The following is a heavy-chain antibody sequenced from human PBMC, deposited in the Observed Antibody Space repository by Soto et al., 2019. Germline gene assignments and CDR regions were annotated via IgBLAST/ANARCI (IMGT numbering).Heavy chain of an antibody. CDR1: GYSFTSYW. J-gene: IGHJ2*01. CDR3: ARRMTMVRGVSRYFEL. D-gene: IGHD3-10*01. CDR2: IYPGDSDT. Sequence: GESLKISCKGSGYSFTSYWIGWVRQMPGKGLEWMGIIYPGDSDTRYSPSFQGQVTISADKSISTAYLQWSSLKASDTAMYYCARRMTMVRGVSRYFELWGRGNLVTV. V-gene: IGHV5-51*01.